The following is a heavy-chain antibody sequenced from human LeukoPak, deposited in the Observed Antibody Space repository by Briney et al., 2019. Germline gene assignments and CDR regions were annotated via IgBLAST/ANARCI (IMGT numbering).Heavy chain of an antibody. CDR3: ARGLWFGDISRAAFDI. J-gene: IGHJ3*02. Sequence: GGSLRLSCAASGFTFSSYAMSWVRQAPGKGLEWVSGISGSGDNTYYADSVKGRFTISRENAKNSFYLQMNSLRAGDTAMYYCARGLWFGDISRAAFDIWGQGTMVIVSS. D-gene: IGHD3-10*01. CDR1: GFTFSSYA. V-gene: IGHV3-23*01. CDR2: ISGSGDNT.